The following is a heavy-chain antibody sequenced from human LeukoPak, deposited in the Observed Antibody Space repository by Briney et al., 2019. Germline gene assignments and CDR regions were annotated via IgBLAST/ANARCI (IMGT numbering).Heavy chain of an antibody. CDR3: ARVLTGSWDWFDP. V-gene: IGHV3-74*01. J-gene: IGHJ5*02. Sequence: QTGGSLRLSCAASGFTFSSYWMHWVRQAPGKGLVWVSRINSDGSRTNYADSVKGRFTISRDNAKNTLYLQMSSLRAEDTAVYYCARVLTGSWDWFDPWGQGTLVTVSS. CDR2: INSDGSRT. D-gene: IGHD2-8*02. CDR1: GFTFSSYW.